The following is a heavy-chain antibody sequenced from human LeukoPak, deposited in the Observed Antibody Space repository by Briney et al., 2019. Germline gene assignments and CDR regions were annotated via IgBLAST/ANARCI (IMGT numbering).Heavy chain of an antibody. J-gene: IGHJ5*02. Sequence: GGSLRLSCAASGFTLSYFDMNWVRQAPGKGLEWVSSISTSSRYIYYKDSVRGRFTISRDDAKNSLHLEMNSLRAEDTAVYYCARADCSSSTCYLRRSWFDPWGQGTLVTVSS. D-gene: IGHD2-2*01. V-gene: IGHV3-21*01. CDR1: GFTLSYFD. CDR3: ARADCSSSTCYLRRSWFDP. CDR2: ISTSSRYI.